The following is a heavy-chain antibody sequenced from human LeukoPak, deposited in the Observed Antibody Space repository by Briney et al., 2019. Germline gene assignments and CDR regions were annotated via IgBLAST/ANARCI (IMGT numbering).Heavy chain of an antibody. D-gene: IGHD1-26*01. Sequence: GRSLRLSCAASGFTFSSYGMHWVRQAPGKGLEWVAVIWYDGSNKYYGDSVKGRFTISRDNSKKTLYLQMNSLRVEDTAVYYCARDSKGGSYWFDPWGQGTLVTVSS. CDR3: ARDSKGGSYWFDP. V-gene: IGHV3-33*01. J-gene: IGHJ5*02. CDR1: GFTFSSYG. CDR2: IWYDGSNK.